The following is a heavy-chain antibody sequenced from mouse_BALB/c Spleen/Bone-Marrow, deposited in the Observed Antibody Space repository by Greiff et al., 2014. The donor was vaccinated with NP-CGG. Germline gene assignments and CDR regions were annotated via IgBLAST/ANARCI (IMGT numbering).Heavy chain of an antibody. J-gene: IGHJ2*01. CDR3: AREDYGNYDYFDY. CDR1: GYSITSGYY. D-gene: IGHD2-1*01. V-gene: IGHV3-6*02. Sequence: EVQLVESGPGLVKPSQFLSLTCSVTGYSITSGYYWNWIRQFPGNKLEWMGYISYDGNNNYNPSLKNRISITRDTSKNHFFLKLNSVTTEDAATYYCAREDYGNYDYFDYWGQGTTLTVSS. CDR2: ISYDGNN.